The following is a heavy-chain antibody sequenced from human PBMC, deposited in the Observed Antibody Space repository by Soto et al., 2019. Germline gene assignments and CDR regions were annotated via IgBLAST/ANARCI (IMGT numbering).Heavy chain of an antibody. CDR2: IYYSGST. Sequence: SETLSLTCTVSGGSISSGGYYWSWIRQHPGKGLEWIGYIYYSGSTYYNPSLKSRVTISVDTSKNQFSLKLSSVTAADTAVYYCARVTQTPWYMVRGDQFDYWGQGTLVTVSS. CDR1: GGSISSGGYY. D-gene: IGHD3-10*01. J-gene: IGHJ4*02. V-gene: IGHV4-31*03. CDR3: ARVTQTPWYMVRGDQFDY.